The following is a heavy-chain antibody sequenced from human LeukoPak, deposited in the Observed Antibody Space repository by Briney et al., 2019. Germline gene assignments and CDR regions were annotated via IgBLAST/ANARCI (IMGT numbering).Heavy chain of an antibody. CDR1: GFTFSIYG. D-gene: IGHD5-24*01. J-gene: IGHJ4*02. V-gene: IGHV3-23*01. CDR3: ARGWDY. Sequence: GGSLRLSCAASGFTFSIYGMGWVRQAPGKGLEWVSSISDNGGNTYYADSAKGRFTTSRDNSKNTLYLQMTSLRAEDTAVYYCARGWDYWGQGTLVTVSS. CDR2: ISDNGGNT.